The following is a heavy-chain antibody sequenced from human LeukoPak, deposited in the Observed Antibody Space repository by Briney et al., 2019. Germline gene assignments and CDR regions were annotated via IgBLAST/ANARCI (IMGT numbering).Heavy chain of an antibody. D-gene: IGHD6-13*01. J-gene: IGHJ5*02. V-gene: IGHV4-61*09. CDR3: ARGHCRTNNCPHDSSWPFYP. CDR2: FYTSGKI. CDR1: GGSISSGYSY. Sequence: PAQTLSLTCTVSGGSISSGYSYLTWVPQPAGKGLEWMGHFYTSGKIDYNASLESRVTISVDTSKNQYSLRLNSVTAADTAVYYCARGHCRTNNCPHDSSWPFYPWGQETLLTVSS.